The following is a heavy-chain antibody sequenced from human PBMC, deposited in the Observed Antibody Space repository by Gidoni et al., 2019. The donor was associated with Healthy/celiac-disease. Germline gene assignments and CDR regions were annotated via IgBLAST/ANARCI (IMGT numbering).Heavy chain of an antibody. V-gene: IGHV4-39*07. Sequence: QLQLQESGPGLVTPSETLYPTCTVSGGSISSSSSYWGWIRPPPGKGLEWIGSIYYSGSTYYNPSLKSRVTISVDTSKNQFSLKLSAVTAADTAVYYCARGGVTTVTTYDYWGQGTLVTVSS. CDR2: IYYSGST. D-gene: IGHD4-17*01. CDR3: ARGGVTTVTTYDY. J-gene: IGHJ4*02. CDR1: GGSISSSSSY.